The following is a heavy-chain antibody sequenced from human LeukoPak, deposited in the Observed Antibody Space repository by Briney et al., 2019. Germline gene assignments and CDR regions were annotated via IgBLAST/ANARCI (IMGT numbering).Heavy chain of an antibody. CDR1: GFTVSNDY. V-gene: IGHV3-53*01. Sequence: GGSLRLSCAVSGFTVSNDYMSWVRKAPGKGLEWVSVIYGGGATYYADSVRGRFTISRDNFENTLLLQMDNLRAEDTAVYYCTRLLPSSHHFFDSWGQGTLVAVSS. CDR3: TRLLPSSHHFFDS. J-gene: IGHJ4*02. D-gene: IGHD6-6*01. CDR2: IYGGGAT.